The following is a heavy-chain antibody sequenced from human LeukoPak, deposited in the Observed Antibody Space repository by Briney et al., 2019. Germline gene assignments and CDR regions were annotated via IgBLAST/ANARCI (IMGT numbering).Heavy chain of an antibody. CDR2: ISSSSSYI. CDR3: ARAYHSGLLWFGESPHDAFDI. J-gene: IGHJ3*02. D-gene: IGHD3-10*01. Sequence: GGSLRLSCAASGFTFSSYSMNWVRRAPGKGLEWVSSISSSSSYIYYADSVKGRFTISRDNAKNSLYLQMNSLRAEDTAVYYCARAYHSGLLWFGESPHDAFDIWGQGTMVTVYS. V-gene: IGHV3-21*01. CDR1: GFTFSSYS.